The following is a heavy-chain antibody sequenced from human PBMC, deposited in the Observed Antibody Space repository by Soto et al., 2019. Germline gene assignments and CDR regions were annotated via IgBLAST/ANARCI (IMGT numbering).Heavy chain of an antibody. CDR1: GGSFSGYY. D-gene: IGHD2-8*01. CDR2: INHSGST. V-gene: IGHV4-34*01. J-gene: IGHJ4*02. Sequence: KTSETLSLTCAVYGGSFSGYYWSWIRQPPWKGLEWIGEINHSGSTNYNPSLKSRVTISVDTSKNQFSLKLSSVTAADTAVYYCARGSGPDIVLMVYESRAYYFDYWGQGTLVTVSS. CDR3: ARGSGPDIVLMVYESRAYYFDY.